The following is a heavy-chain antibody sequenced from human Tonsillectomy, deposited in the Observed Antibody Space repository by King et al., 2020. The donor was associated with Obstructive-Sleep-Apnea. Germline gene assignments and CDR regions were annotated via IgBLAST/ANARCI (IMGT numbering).Heavy chain of an antibody. Sequence: VQLVESGGGLVQPGGSLRLSCAASGFTFSDYAMSWVRQAPGKGLEWVSALSGSGARTYYADSVKDRFTISRDNSKNTLYLQMNTLRAEDTAVYYCAKAEGGWELLFDFWGQGALVTVSS. CDR1: GFTFSDYA. J-gene: IGHJ4*02. D-gene: IGHD1-26*01. CDR2: LSGSGART. V-gene: IGHV3-23*04. CDR3: AKAEGGWELLFDF.